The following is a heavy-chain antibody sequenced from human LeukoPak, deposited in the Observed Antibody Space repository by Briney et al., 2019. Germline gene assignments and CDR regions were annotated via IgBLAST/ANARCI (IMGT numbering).Heavy chain of an antibody. CDR1: GFTFSTYP. CDR2: IRGSGTT. D-gene: IGHD4-17*01. Sequence: GGSLRLSCAASGFTFSTYPMNWVRQAPGNGLEWISHIRGSGTTDYADSVKGRFTISRDNAKNSLYLQLSSLRAEDTAVYYCARDYDYGFDNWGQGTLVTVSS. CDR3: ARDYDYGFDN. J-gene: IGHJ4*02. V-gene: IGHV3-69-1*01.